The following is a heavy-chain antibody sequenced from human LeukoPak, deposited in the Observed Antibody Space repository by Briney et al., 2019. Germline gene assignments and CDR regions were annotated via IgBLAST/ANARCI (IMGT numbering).Heavy chain of an antibody. Sequence: PGGSLRLSCAASGFTFSSYGMNWVRQAPGKGLEWVSSIASGSSYTYYADSVEGRFTISRDNAKNSLYLQMNSLRAEDTAVYYCARVSGGRWLQSFDYWGQGTLVTVSS. CDR2: IASGSSYT. CDR1: GFTFSSYG. D-gene: IGHD5-24*01. CDR3: ARVSGGRWLQSFDY. V-gene: IGHV3-21*01. J-gene: IGHJ4*02.